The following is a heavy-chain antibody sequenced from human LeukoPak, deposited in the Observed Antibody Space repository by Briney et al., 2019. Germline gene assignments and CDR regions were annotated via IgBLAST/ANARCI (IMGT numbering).Heavy chain of an antibody. V-gene: IGHV3-64*01. CDR3: ARGDGDYIRGTFDI. CDR2: ISSNGGST. CDR1: GFTFSSYA. J-gene: IGHJ3*02. Sequence: GGSLRLSCAVSGFTFSSYAMHWVRQAPGKGLEFVSAISSNGGSTYYANSVKGRFSISRDNSKNPLYLQLGSLRPEDMAVYYCARGDGDYIRGTFDIWGHGTMVTVSS. D-gene: IGHD4-17*01.